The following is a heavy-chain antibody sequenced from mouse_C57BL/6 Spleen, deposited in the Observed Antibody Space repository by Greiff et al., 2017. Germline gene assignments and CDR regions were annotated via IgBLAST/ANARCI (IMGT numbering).Heavy chain of an antibody. Sequence: EVQLVESGPGLVKPSQSLSLTCSVTGYSITSGYYWNWIRQFPGNKLEWMGYISYDGSNNYNPSLKNRISITRDTSKNQFFLKLNSVTTEDTATYYCARWYYGSSYEGVFDYWGQGTTLTVSS. D-gene: IGHD1-1*01. CDR2: ISYDGSN. V-gene: IGHV3-6*01. CDR3: ARWYYGSSYEGVFDY. J-gene: IGHJ2*01. CDR1: GYSITSGYY.